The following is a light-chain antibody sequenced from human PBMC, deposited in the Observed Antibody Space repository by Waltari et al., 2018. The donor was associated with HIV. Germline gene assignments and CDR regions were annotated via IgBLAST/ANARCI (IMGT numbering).Light chain of an antibody. V-gene: IGLV2-8*01. Sequence: QSALTQPPSASGSLGQSVTISCTGSSSDIGAYDFVSWFQQHPHSAPKLLLYEVTRRPSTVSVRFSGARSGNTAFLTVAGRQPDDEATYFCSSYGDSLRVLFGGGTNVTVL. CDR3: SSYGDSLRVL. J-gene: IGLJ3*02. CDR1: SSDIGAYDF. CDR2: EVT.